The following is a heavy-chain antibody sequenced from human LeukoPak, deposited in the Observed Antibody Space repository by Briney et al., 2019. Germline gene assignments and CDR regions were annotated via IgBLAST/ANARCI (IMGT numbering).Heavy chain of an antibody. V-gene: IGHV3-7*01. D-gene: IGHD6-13*01. J-gene: IGHJ4*02. CDR3: ARTGYSSSWYYVD. CDR2: IKQDGSEK. Sequence: GGSLRLSCAASGVTFSSYGMSWVRQAPGKGLEWVANIKQDGSEKYYVHSVKGRFTISRDNAKNSLYLQMNSLRAEDTAVYYCARTGYSSSWYYVDWGQGTLVTVSS. CDR1: GVTFSSYG.